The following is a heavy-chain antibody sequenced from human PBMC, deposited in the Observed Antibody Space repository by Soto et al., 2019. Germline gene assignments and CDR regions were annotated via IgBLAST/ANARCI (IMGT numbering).Heavy chain of an antibody. CDR1: GLTFGSRA. CDR2: ITDTGGDA. J-gene: IGHJ4*02. Sequence: GGSLRLSCVASGLTFGSRAMTWVRQAPGEGLQWVSTITDTGGDAKYADSVRGRFVISRDNSRKSLYLQMTSLTAEDSAMYYCARGSTDSYPGSRIFDFWGRGTLVTVSS. D-gene: IGHD3-10*01. CDR3: ARGSTDSYPGSRIFDF. V-gene: IGHV3-23*01.